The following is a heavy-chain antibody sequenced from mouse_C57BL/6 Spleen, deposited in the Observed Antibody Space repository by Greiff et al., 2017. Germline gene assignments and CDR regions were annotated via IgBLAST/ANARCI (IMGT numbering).Heavy chain of an antibody. D-gene: IGHD2-4*01. CDR1: GYTFTSYD. J-gene: IGHJ3*01. V-gene: IGHV1-85*01. Sequence: QVQLQPSGPELVKPGASVKLSCKASGYTFTSYDINWVKQRPGQGLEWIGWIYPRDGSTKYNEKFKGKATLTVDTSSSTAYMELHSLTSEDSAVYFCARREYDYPAWFAYWGQGTLVTVSA. CDR3: ARREYDYPAWFAY. CDR2: IYPRDGST.